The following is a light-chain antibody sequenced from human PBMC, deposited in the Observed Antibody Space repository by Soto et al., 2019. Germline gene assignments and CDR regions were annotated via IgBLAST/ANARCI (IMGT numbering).Light chain of an antibody. CDR1: QGVSSY. V-gene: IGKV3-15*01. Sequence: EIVMTQSPATLSVSPGERATLSCRASQGVSSYLAWYQQKPGQAPRLLIYGASTRATAIPARFSGSGSGTEFTLTISILQSEDFAVYYCQQYNNWPPVTFGQGTRLEIK. CDR2: GAS. J-gene: IGKJ5*01. CDR3: QQYNNWPPVT.